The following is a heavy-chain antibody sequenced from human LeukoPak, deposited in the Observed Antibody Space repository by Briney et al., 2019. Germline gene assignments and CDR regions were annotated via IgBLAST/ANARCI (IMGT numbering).Heavy chain of an antibody. Sequence: ASVKVSCKASGYTFTGYYMHWVRQAPGQGLEWMGWINPSGGSTSYAQKFQGRVTMTRDTSTSTVYMELSSLRSEDTAVYYCARDMKTTVTSRDYYYYGMDVWGQGTTVTVSS. J-gene: IGHJ6*02. V-gene: IGHV1-46*01. CDR2: INPSGGST. CDR1: GYTFTGYY. CDR3: ARDMKTTVTSRDYYYYGMDV. D-gene: IGHD4-17*01.